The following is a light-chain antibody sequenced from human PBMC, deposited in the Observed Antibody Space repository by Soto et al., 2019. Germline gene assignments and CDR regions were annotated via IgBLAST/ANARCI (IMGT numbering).Light chain of an antibody. V-gene: IGKV3-15*01. Sequence: EIVMTQSPATLSVSPGERATLSCRASQSVSSNLAWYQQKPGQAPRLLIYGASTRATGSPARFSGSGSGTEFPLTISSLQSEDFAVYYCQHYNNWPPWTFGQGTEVEIK. CDR3: QHYNNWPPWT. CDR1: QSVSSN. J-gene: IGKJ1*01. CDR2: GAS.